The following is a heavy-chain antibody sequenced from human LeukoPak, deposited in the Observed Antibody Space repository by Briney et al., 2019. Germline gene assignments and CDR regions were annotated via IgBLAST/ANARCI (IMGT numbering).Heavy chain of an antibody. J-gene: IGHJ6*03. CDR3: ARTAYYYYYYMDV. V-gene: IGHV4-28*05. CDR1: GYSISSSNW. CDR2: IYYSGSI. Sequence: SDTLSLTCAVSGYSISSSNWWGWIRQPPGKGLEWIGYIYYSGSIYYNPSLKRRVTMSVDTSTNQFSLRLSSVTAVDTAVYYCARTAYYYYYYMDVWGKGTTVTVSS.